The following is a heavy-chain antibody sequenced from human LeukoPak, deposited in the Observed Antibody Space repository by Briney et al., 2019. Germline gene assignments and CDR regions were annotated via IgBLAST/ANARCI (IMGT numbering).Heavy chain of an antibody. V-gene: IGHV4-34*01. J-gene: IGHJ5*02. D-gene: IGHD4-23*01. CDR1: GGSFSGYY. Sequence: PSETLSLTCAVYGGSFSGYYWSWIRQPPGKGLEWIGEINHSGSTNYNPSLKSRVTISVDTSKNQFSLKLSSVTAADTAVYYCARGLIVYGGRFDPWGQGTLVTVPS. CDR3: ARGLIVYGGRFDP. CDR2: INHSGST.